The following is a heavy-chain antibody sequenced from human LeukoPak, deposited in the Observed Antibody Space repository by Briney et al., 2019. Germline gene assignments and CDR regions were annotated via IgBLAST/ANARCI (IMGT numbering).Heavy chain of an antibody. V-gene: IGHV3-48*03. Sequence: GGSLRLSCAASGFTFSTYAMNWVRQAPGKGLEWVSYISSSGSTIYYADSVKGRFTISRDNAKNSLYLQMNSLRAEDTAVYYCARALNHYYYGMDVWGKGTTVTVSS. J-gene: IGHJ6*04. CDR1: GFTFSTYA. CDR3: ARALNHYYYGMDV. CDR2: ISSSGSTI.